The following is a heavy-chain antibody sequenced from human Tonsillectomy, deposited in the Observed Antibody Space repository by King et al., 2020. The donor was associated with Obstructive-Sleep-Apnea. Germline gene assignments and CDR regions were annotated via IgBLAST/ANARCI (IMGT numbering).Heavy chain of an antibody. V-gene: IGHV3-30*18. CDR2: ISYDGTTK. CDR3: AKDRSDSGSYPYYFDY. Sequence: QLVQSGGGVVQPGGSLRLSCAASGFTFSSYGIHWVRQAPGKGLEWGAVISYDGTTKYYSDSVKGRFTTSRDNSKKTLYLQMNSLRAEDTAVYYCAKDRSDSGSYPYYFDYWGQGTLVTVSS. J-gene: IGHJ4*02. CDR1: GFTFSSYG. D-gene: IGHD1-26*01.